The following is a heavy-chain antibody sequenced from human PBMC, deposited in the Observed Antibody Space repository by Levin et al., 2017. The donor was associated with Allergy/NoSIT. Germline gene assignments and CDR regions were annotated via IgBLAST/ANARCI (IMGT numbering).Heavy chain of an antibody. CDR3: ARDRLRVRGFYYYGMDV. CDR2: ISSRSDTI. CDR1: KFLFSSYS. V-gene: IGHV3-48*02. J-gene: IGHJ6*02. D-gene: IGHD3-10*01. Sequence: GGSLRLSCAASKFLFSSYSINWVRQAPGKGLEWVAYISSRSDTIHYADSVKGRFTISRDNDRKSVSLQMNSLRDEDTAVYYCARDRLRVRGFYYYGMDVWGQGTTVTVSS.